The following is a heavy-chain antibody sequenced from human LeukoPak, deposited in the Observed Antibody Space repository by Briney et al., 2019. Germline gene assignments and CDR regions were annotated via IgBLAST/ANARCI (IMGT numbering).Heavy chain of an antibody. D-gene: IGHD4-17*01. CDR1: GFTFSSYS. J-gene: IGHJ4*02. CDR3: ARDHGAPDDYGDYLKDY. Sequence: GGSLRLSCAASGFTFSSYSMNWVRQAPGKGLEWVSSISSSSSYIYYADSVKGRFTISRDNAKNSLYLQMNSLRAEDTAVYYCARDHGAPDDYGDYLKDYWGQGTLVTVSS. CDR2: ISSSSSYI. V-gene: IGHV3-21*01.